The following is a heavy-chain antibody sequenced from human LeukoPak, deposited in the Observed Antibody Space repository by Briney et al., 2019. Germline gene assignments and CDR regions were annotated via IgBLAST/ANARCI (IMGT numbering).Heavy chain of an antibody. J-gene: IGHJ4*02. CDR2: IYYSGST. Sequence: NPSETLSLTCTVSGGSISSYYWSWIRQPPGKGLEWIGYIYYSGSTNYNPSLKSRVTISVDTSKNQFSLKLSPVTAADTAVYYCARLGYYDSSGYNYWGQGTLVTVSS. V-gene: IGHV4-59*08. D-gene: IGHD3-22*01. CDR1: GGSISSYY. CDR3: ARLGYYDSSGYNY.